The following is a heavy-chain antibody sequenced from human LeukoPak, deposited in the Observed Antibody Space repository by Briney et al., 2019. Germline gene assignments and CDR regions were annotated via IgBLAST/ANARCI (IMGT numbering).Heavy chain of an antibody. CDR3: ARRNSVTQGLDN. D-gene: IGHD5/OR15-5a*01. CDR2: IRNKANSYTT. CDR1: GFTFIDHY. V-gene: IGHV3-72*01. J-gene: IGHJ4*02. Sequence: GGSLRLSCAASGFTFIDHYMDWIRQAPGKGLEWIGRIRNKANSYTTEYAASVKGRFTVPRDDSKNSLFLQMNSLESEDTAVYYCARRNSVTQGLDNWGQGTLVTVSS.